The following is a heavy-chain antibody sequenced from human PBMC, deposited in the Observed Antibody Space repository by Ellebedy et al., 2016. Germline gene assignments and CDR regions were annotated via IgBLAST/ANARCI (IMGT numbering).Heavy chain of an antibody. CDR2: INHSGST. D-gene: IGHD4-17*01. CDR1: GGSFSGYY. CDR3: ARDKVDDYGDSYYFDY. J-gene: IGHJ4*02. Sequence: SETLSLTXAVYGGSFSGYYWSWIRQPPGKGLEWIGEINHSGSTNYNPPLKSRVTISVDTSKNQFSLKLSSVTAADTAVYYCARDKVDDYGDSYYFDYWGQGTLVTVSS. V-gene: IGHV4-34*01.